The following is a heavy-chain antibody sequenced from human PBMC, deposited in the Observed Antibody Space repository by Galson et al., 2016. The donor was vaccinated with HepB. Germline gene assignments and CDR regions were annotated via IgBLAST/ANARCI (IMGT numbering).Heavy chain of an antibody. CDR2: IYPGDSDT. J-gene: IGHJ4*02. D-gene: IGHD6-6*01. Sequence: QSGAEVKKPGESLTISCKASGYSFTSYRIDWVRQMPGKGLDWMGTIYPGDSDTKYSPSFQGQVTISADKSISTVYLQWSSLKASDTAMYYCARLGRGFTKSYTRSIDVFDYWGQGTLVTVSS. V-gene: IGHV5-51*01. CDR1: GYSFTSYR. CDR3: ARLGRGFTKSYTRSIDVFDY.